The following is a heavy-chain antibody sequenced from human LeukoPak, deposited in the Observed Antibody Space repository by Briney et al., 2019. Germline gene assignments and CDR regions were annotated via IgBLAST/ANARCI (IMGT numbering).Heavy chain of an antibody. CDR1: GGSIGSYY. Sequence: SETLSLTCTVSGGSIGSYYWSWIRQPPGKGLEWIGYIYYSGSTNYNPSLKSRVTISVDTSKNQFSLKLSSVTAADTAVYYCARVTHTAMVRGYYYYMDVWGKGTTVTVSS. CDR2: IYYSGST. V-gene: IGHV4-59*01. CDR3: ARVTHTAMVRGYYYYMDV. J-gene: IGHJ6*03. D-gene: IGHD5-18*01.